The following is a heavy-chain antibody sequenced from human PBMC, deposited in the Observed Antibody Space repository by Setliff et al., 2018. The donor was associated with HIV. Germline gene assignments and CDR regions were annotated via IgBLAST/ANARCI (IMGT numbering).Heavy chain of an antibody. CDR3: ARGTDGDYYYYMDV. CDR1: GYTFTGYY. CDR2: IIPIFGTA. Sequence: GASVKVSCKASGYTFTGYYMHWVRQAPGQGLEWMGGIIPIFGTANYAQRFQGRVTITADESTSTVYMVLSSLRSEDTAVYYCARGTDGDYYYYMDVWGKGTTVTVSS. V-gene: IGHV1-69*13. J-gene: IGHJ6*03. D-gene: IGHD3-10*01.